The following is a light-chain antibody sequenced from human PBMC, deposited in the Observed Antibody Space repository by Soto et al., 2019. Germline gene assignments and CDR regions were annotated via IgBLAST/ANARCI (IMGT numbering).Light chain of an antibody. Sequence: DIQLTQSPSFLSASVGDRVTITCRASQGISSYLAWYQQKPGKAPKLLIYAASTLQSGVPSRFSGSGSGTEFTLTISSLQPEDFATYYCQQSYSTPLGFGQGTRLEIK. V-gene: IGKV1-9*01. J-gene: IGKJ5*01. CDR3: QQSYSTPLG. CDR1: QGISSY. CDR2: AAS.